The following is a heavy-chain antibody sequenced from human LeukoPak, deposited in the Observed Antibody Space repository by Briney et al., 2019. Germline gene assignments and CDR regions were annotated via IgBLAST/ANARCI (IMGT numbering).Heavy chain of an antibody. CDR3: AKCLAEPGTCYFDY. CDR1: GFTFSNFA. Sequence: PAGSLRLSGAASGFTFSNFAMTWVRQAPWKGLEWVSSISGSGANTYYANSVRGRFTISRDNSKNTLYLQMNNLGAEDTALYYCAKCLAEPGTCYFDYWGQGTLVTVSS. V-gene: IGHV3-23*01. J-gene: IGHJ4*02. D-gene: IGHD3-16*01. CDR2: ISGSGANT.